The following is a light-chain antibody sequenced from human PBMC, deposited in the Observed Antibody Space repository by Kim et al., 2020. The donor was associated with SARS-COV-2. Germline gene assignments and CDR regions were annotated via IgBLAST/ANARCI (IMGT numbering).Light chain of an antibody. V-gene: IGLV1-47*02. Sequence: GRGGPRSCAGSRSNIGRHFVYWGQQPPGTAPKLVIHDHSPRPSGVPDRFSGSKSGTSASLAISGLRSEDEGDYYCAAWDDTLHAWVFGGGTQLTVL. CDR3: AAWDDTLHAWV. CDR2: DHS. J-gene: IGLJ3*02. CDR1: RSNIGRHF.